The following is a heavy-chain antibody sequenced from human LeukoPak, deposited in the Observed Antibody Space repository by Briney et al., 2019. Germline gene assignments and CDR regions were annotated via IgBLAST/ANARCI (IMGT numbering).Heavy chain of an antibody. J-gene: IGHJ4*02. D-gene: IGHD3-22*01. V-gene: IGHV3-23*01. Sequence: GGSLRLSCVSSGFSFSNYAMSWVRQAPGKGLEWVSSISGSDGSTHYADSVKGRFTISRDKTKNTLYLQMNSLRAEDTAVYYCAKSAYYDASGYYREYYFDYWGQGTLVTVSS. CDR2: ISGSDGST. CDR1: GFSFSNYA. CDR3: AKSAYYDASGYYREYYFDY.